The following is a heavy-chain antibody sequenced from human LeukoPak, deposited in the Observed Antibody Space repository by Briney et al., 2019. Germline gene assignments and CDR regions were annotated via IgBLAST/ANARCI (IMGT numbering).Heavy chain of an antibody. D-gene: IGHD1-26*01. Sequence: GGSLRLSCAASGFTFSSYWMSWVRQAPGKGLEWVANIKQDGSEKYYVDSVKGRFTISRDNAKNSLYLQMNSLRAEDTAVYYCARGYRIVGATTASIEWYYFDYWGQGTLVTVSS. CDR3: ARGYRIVGATTASIEWYYFDY. J-gene: IGHJ4*02. CDR1: GFTFSSYW. V-gene: IGHV3-7*01. CDR2: IKQDGSEK.